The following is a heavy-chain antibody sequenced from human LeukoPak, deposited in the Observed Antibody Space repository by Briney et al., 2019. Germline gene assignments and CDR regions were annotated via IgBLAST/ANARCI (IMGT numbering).Heavy chain of an antibody. D-gene: IGHD2-2*01. V-gene: IGHV1-46*03. CDR1: GYTFTSYY. J-gene: IGHJ4*02. Sequence: ASVKVSCKASGYTFTSYYMHWVRQAPGQGLEWMGIINPSGGSTSYAQKFQGRVTMTRDTSTSTVYMELSSLRSEDTAVYYCAGTKKGYQLLSLLYYWGQGTLVTVSS. CDR3: AGTKKGYQLLSLLYY. CDR2: INPSGGST.